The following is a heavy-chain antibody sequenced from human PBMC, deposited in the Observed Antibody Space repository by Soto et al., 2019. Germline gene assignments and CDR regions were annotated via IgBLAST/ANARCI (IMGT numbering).Heavy chain of an antibody. CDR2: IIPIFGTA. CDR1: AGTFSSYS. V-gene: IGHV1-69*01. Sequence: QVQLVQSGAEVKKPGSSVKVSCKASAGTFSSYSINWVRQAPGQGLEWMGEIIPIFGTANYAQKFQGRVTITADDSRSTGYMERSRLRSEDAAVYYCARDGGRDSGGIDYWGQGTRVTVAS. D-gene: IGHD1-26*01. J-gene: IGHJ4*02. CDR3: ARDGGRDSGGIDY.